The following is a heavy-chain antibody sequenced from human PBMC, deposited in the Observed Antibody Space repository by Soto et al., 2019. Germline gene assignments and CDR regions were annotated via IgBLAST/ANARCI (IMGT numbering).Heavy chain of an antibody. CDR3: ARESEDLTSNFDY. J-gene: IGHJ4*02. CDR2: ISSTTNYI. Sequence: GGSLRLSCAASGFTFSMYSTNWVRQAPGKGLEWVSSISSTTNYIYYGDSMKGRFTISRDNAKNSLYLEMNSLRAEDTAVYYCARESEDLTSNFDYWGQGTLVTVSS. CDR1: GFTFSMYS. V-gene: IGHV3-21*06.